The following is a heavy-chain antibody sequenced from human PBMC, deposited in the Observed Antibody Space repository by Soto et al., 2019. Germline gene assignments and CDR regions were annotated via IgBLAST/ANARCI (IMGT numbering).Heavy chain of an antibody. Sequence: KESGPTLMKPTQTLTLTCTFSGFSLSTNEVGVGWIRQPPGKALEWLALIYWNDDARYSPSLKNRLTITKDTSKNQVVLTMTNMDPVDTATYYCIHDGKLGYTGYDRFDYWGQGILVTVSS. D-gene: IGHD5-12*01. CDR3: IHDGKLGYTGYDRFDY. J-gene: IGHJ4*02. CDR1: GFSLSTNEVG. V-gene: IGHV2-5*01. CDR2: IYWNDDA.